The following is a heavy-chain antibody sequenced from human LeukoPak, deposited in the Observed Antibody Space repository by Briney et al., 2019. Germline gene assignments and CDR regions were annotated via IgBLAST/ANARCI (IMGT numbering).Heavy chain of an antibody. CDR2: ISSNGGSI. V-gene: IGHV3-64*01. CDR1: GFTFSSYA. D-gene: IGHD3-10*01. Sequence: GGSLRLSCAASGFTFSSYAMHWVRQAPGKGLEYASAISSNGGSIYYANSVKGRFTISRDNSKNTLYLQMGSLRAEDMAVYYCASLLWFGELGAFDIWGQGTMVTVSS. CDR3: ASLLWFGELGAFDI. J-gene: IGHJ3*02.